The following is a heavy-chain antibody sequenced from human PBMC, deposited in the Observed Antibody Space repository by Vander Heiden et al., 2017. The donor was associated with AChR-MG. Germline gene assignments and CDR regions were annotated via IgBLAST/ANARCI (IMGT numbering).Heavy chain of an antibody. Sequence: QAQLQESGPGLVKPSGTLSLTCPFPGGSIRRRNWWGWVRQPPGKGLEWIGEVYHTGTTNYNPSLKSRVTISVDKSKNQFSLRLTSVTAADTAVYYCARDQSGFYCSGGSCAFDVWGQGTKVTVSS. V-gene: IGHV4-4*02. CDR3: ARDQSGFYCSGGSCAFDV. CDR1: GGSIRRRNW. CDR2: VYHTGTT. D-gene: IGHD2-15*01. J-gene: IGHJ3*01.